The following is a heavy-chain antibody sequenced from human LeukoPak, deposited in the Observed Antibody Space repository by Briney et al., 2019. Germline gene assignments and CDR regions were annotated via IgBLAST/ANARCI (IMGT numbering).Heavy chain of an antibody. CDR3: ARDRFDYGDYVSLPYYFDY. V-gene: IGHV1-18*01. Sequence: ASVKVSCKASGYTFTSYGISWVRQAPGQGVEWMGWISAYNGNTNYALKLQDRVTMTTDTSTSTAYMELRSLRSDDTAVYYCARDRFDYGDYVSLPYYFDYWGQGTLVTVSS. CDR1: GYTFTSYG. J-gene: IGHJ4*02. CDR2: ISAYNGNT. D-gene: IGHD4-17*01.